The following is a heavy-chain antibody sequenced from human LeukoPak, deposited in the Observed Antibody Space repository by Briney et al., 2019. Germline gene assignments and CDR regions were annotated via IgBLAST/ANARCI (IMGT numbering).Heavy chain of an antibody. J-gene: IGHJ3*02. CDR1: GGSISSGRYH. CDR3: ARRGTYDIDAFDI. CDR2: IYYSGTT. V-gene: IGHV4-30-4*01. D-gene: IGHD3-9*01. Sequence: SQTLSLTCTVSGGSISSGRYHWSWIRQPPGTGLEWIGYIYYSGTTYHNPSLKSRLTISVDTSKNQFSLKLSSVTAADTAVYYCARRGTYDIDAFDIWGQGTMVTVSS.